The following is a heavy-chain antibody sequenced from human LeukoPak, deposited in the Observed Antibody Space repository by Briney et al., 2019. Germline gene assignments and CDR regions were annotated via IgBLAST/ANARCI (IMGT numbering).Heavy chain of an antibody. CDR2: IIPIFGTA. D-gene: IGHD3-3*01. CDR3: ARANQDDSKFDY. Sequence: SVKVSCKASGGTFSSYAISWVRQAPGQGLEWMGGIIPIFGTANYAQKFQGRVTITTDESTSTAYMELSSLRSEDTAVYYCARANQDDSKFDYWGQGTLVTVSS. V-gene: IGHV1-69*05. CDR1: GGTFSSYA. J-gene: IGHJ4*02.